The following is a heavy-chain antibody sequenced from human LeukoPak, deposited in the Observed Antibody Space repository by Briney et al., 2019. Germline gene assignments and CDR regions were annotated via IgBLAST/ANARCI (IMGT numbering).Heavy chain of an antibody. J-gene: IGHJ5*02. CDR2: IYYSGST. D-gene: IGHD2-21*02. Sequence: SETLSLTCAVYGGSISSSSYYWGWIRQPPGKGLEWIGSIYYSGSTYYNPSLKSRVTISVDTSKNQFSLKLSSVTAADTAVYYCASQVQVAYCGGDCYPNWFDPWGQGTLVTVSS. CDR1: GGSISSSSYY. CDR3: ASQVQVAYCGGDCYPNWFDP. V-gene: IGHV4-39*01.